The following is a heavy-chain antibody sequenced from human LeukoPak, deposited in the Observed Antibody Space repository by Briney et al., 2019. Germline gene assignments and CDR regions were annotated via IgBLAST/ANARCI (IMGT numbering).Heavy chain of an antibody. D-gene: IGHD2-21*02. CDR2: INTDGRST. CDR1: GFTFSTYH. V-gene: IGHV3-74*01. CDR3: TRDAGTAGAERLDY. J-gene: IGHJ4*02. Sequence: GGSLRLSCAASGFTFSTYHMHWVRRAPGKGLVWVSRINTDGRSTDYADSVKGRFTISRDNAKNTLYLQMNSLRAEDTAVYYCTRDAGTAGAERLDYWGQGTLVTVSS.